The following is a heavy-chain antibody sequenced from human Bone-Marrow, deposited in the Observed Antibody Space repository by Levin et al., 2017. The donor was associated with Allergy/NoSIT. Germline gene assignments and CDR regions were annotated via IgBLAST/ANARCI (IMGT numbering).Heavy chain of an antibody. V-gene: IGHV3-7*01. CDR2: IKEDGSEK. CDR3: ARGQFRRATIGARWFDP. CDR1: GFTFSNSW. D-gene: IGHD5-24*01. Sequence: GGSLRLSCAASGFTFSNSWMSWVRQAPGKGLEWVANIKEDGSEKYYVDPVKGRFTISRDNAKNPLYVQMNSLRAGVTAGYDCARGQFRRATIGARWFDPCGQGTLVTVSS. J-gene: IGHJ5*02.